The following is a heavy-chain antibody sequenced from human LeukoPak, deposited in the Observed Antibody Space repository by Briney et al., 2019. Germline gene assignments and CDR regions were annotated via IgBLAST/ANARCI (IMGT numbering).Heavy chain of an antibody. Sequence: GGSLRLSCAASGFTFRSYAMHWVRQAPGKGLEWVSVISVSGDRTYYADSVKGRFTISRDNSRNTLYLQMNSLRAEDSAVYYCAKCGSYGYLDDWGQGTLVTVSS. D-gene: IGHD5-18*01. V-gene: IGHV3-23*01. CDR3: AKCGSYGYLDD. J-gene: IGHJ4*02. CDR2: ISVSGDRT. CDR1: GFTFRSYA.